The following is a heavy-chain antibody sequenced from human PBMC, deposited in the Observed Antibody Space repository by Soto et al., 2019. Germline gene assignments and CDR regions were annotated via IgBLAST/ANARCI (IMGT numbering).Heavy chain of an antibody. D-gene: IGHD6-13*01. CDR1: GFTFSSYS. V-gene: IGHV3-21*01. J-gene: IGHJ6*02. CDR3: ARDLKGYTLNGMDV. CDR2: ISSSSSYI. Sequence: PGGSLRLSCAASGFTFSSYSMNWVRQAPGKGLEWVSSISSSSSYIYYADSVKGRFTISRDNAKNSLYLQMNSLRAEDTAVYYCARDLKGYTLNGMDVWGQGTTVTVSS.